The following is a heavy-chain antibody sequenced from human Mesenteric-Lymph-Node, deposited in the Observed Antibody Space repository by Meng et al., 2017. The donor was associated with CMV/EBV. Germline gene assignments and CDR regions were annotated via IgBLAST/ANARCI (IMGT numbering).Heavy chain of an antibody. D-gene: IGHD6-13*01. Sequence: SGFNFDNYAMNWVRQAPGKGLEWVSVISGTGETTFYAESVKGRFTISRDNSKNTLYLQMNSLRAEDTAVYYCAKDKDPYSSSWSFDYWGQGTLVTVSS. CDR1: GFNFDNYA. J-gene: IGHJ4*02. CDR2: ISGTGETT. V-gene: IGHV3-23*01. CDR3: AKDKDPYSSSWSFDY.